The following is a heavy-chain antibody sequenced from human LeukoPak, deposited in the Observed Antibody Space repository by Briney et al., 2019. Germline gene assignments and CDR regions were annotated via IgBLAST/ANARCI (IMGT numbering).Heavy chain of an antibody. CDR3: AREKDIVVVPAARGGFDY. D-gene: IGHD2-2*01. V-gene: IGHV1-69*06. J-gene: IGHJ4*02. CDR2: IIPIFGTA. CDR1: GGTFSSYA. Sequence: SVKVSCKASGGTFSSYAISWVRHAPGQGLEWMGGIIPIFGTANYAQKFQGRVTITADKSTSTAYMELSSLRSEDTAVYYCAREKDIVVVPAARGGFDYWGQGTLVTVSS.